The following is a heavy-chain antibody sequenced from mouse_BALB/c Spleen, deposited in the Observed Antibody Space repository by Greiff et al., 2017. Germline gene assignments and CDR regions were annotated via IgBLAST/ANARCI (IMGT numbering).Heavy chain of an antibody. CDR2: ISYSGST. CDR3: ARWKDYYRYDPYAMDY. Sequence: EVHLVESGPGLVKPSQSLSLTCTVTGYSVTSDYAWNWIRQFPGNKLEWMGYISYSGSTSYNPSLKSRISITRDTSKNQFFLQLNSVTTEDTATYYCARWKDYYRYDPYAMDYWGQGTSVTVSS. V-gene: IGHV3-2*02. CDR1: GYSVTSDYA. J-gene: IGHJ4*01. D-gene: IGHD2-14*01.